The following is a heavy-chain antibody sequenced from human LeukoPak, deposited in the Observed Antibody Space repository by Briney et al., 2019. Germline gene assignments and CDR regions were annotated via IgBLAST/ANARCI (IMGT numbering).Heavy chain of an antibody. CDR2: IKQDGSEK. J-gene: IGHJ4*02. D-gene: IGHD3/OR15-3a*01. CDR3: ARDRDGLGEGDY. Sequence: PGGSLRLSCAASGFSFDDYGMSWVRQAPGKGLEWVANIKQDGSEKYYVDSVKGRFTISRDNAKNSLYLQMNSLRAEDTAVYYCARDRDGLGEGDYWGQGTLVTVSS. CDR1: GFSFDDYG. V-gene: IGHV3-7*01.